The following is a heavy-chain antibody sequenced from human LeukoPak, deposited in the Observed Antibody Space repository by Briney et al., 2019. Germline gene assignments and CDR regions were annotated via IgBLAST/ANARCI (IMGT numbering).Heavy chain of an antibody. CDR3: ARAGGYCTNGVCFDFDY. CDR2: IYSGGST. J-gene: IGHJ4*02. CDR1: GFTVCSNY. Sequence: GGSLRLSCAASGFTVCSNYMSWVRQAPGKGLEWVSVIYSGGSTYYADSVKGRFTISRDNSKNTLYLQMNSLRAEDTAVYYCARAGGYCTNGVCFDFDYWGQGTLVTVSS. V-gene: IGHV3-66*02. D-gene: IGHD2-8*01.